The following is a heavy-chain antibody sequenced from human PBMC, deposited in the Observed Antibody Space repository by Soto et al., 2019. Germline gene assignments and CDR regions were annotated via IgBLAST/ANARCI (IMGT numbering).Heavy chain of an antibody. CDR1: GYSFAGYW. D-gene: IGHD3-22*01. V-gene: IGHV5-10-1*01. CDR2: IDPSESQT. J-gene: IGHJ4*01. CDR3: ARQIYDSCPGPNFQYYFDS. Sequence: GESLKIAGKGSGYSFAGYWISWVRQKPGKGREWMGRIDPSESQTYYSPSFRGHVTISATKSITIVCLQWRSLRASDTAMYDSARQIYDSCPGPNFQYYFDSGGRGSPVT.